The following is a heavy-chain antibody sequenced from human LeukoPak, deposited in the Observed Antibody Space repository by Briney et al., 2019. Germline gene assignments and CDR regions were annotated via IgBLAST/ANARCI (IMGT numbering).Heavy chain of an antibody. V-gene: IGHV1-18*01. CDR1: GYTFTSFG. CDR2: IRVYNGDT. CDR3: ATGYCSSTNCRIDY. Sequence: ASVKVSCKASGYTFTSFGISWVRQAPGQGLEWMGWIRVYNGDTNYAQKLQGRVTMTTDTSTSTAYMELRSLRSDDTAVYYCATGYCSSTNCRIDYWGQGTLVSVSS. D-gene: IGHD2-2*03. J-gene: IGHJ4*02.